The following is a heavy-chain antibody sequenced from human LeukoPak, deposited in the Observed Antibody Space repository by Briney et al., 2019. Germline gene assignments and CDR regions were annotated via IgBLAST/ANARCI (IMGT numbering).Heavy chain of an antibody. V-gene: IGHV4-39*01. CDR2: ISDTGSP. CDR3: ARLLSYDVLADNYYKYYMAV. CDR1: GGSMNNNNYY. D-gene: IGHD3-9*01. J-gene: IGHJ6*03. Sequence: SEILALTWTVSGGSMNNNNYYLGWIRHSARNNLELIGSISDTGSPVSNPSLRSRPTMSIATSTMQFALKLPSVTAADTALYYCARLLSYDVLADNYYKYYMAVWGKGTTVIVSS.